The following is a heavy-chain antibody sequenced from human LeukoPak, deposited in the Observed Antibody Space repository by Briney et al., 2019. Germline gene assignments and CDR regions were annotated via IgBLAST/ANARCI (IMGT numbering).Heavy chain of an antibody. V-gene: IGHV4-59*01. Sequence: SETLSLTCTVSGGSISSYYWSWIRQPPGKGLEWIGYIYYSGSTNYNPSLKSRVTISVDTSKNQFSLKLSSVTATDTAVYYCARGYGDYYYYYMDVWGKGTTVTVSS. CDR3: ARGYGDYYYYYMDV. D-gene: IGHD4-17*01. CDR1: GGSISSYY. CDR2: IYYSGST. J-gene: IGHJ6*03.